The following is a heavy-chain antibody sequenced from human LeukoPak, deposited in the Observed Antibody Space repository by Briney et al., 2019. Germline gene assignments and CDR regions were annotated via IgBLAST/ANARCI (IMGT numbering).Heavy chain of an antibody. CDR2: MNPNSGNT. D-gene: IGHD6-19*01. J-gene: IGHJ5*02. CDR3: ARGPSSGNWFDP. V-gene: IGHV1-8*01. CDR1: GYTFTSYD. Sequence: GASVKVSCKASGYTFTSYDINWVRQATGQGLEWMGWMNPNSGNTGYAQKFRGRVTMTRNTSISTAYMELSSLRSEDTAVYYCARGPSSGNWFDPWGQGTLVTVSS.